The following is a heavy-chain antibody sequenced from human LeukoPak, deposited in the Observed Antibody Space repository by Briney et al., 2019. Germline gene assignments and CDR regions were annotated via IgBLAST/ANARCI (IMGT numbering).Heavy chain of an antibody. J-gene: IGHJ6*02. CDR3: ARELVVPAAIHYYYGMDV. CDR1: GYTFTGYY. Sequence: ASVKVSCKASGYTFTGYYMHWVRQAPGQGREWMGWINPNSGGTNYAQKFQGRVTMTRDTSISTAYMELSRLRSDDTAVYYCARELVVPAAIHYYYGMDVWGQGTTVTVSS. D-gene: IGHD2-2*01. CDR2: INPNSGGT. V-gene: IGHV1-2*02.